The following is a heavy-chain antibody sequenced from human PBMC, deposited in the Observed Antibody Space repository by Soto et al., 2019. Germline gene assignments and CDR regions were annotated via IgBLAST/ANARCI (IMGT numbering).Heavy chain of an antibody. V-gene: IGHV4-31*03. CDR1: GGSISSGGDY. D-gene: IGHD3-10*01. J-gene: IGHJ4*02. Sequence: QVQLQESGPGLVKASETLSLNCTVSGGSISSGGDYWSWIRQRPGKGLEWIGYIYYTGGAYYNPSLKSRLTLSVDTARSQFSLELTAVTAADTAVYFGARGPTMLRGVMDSWGQGTLVTVSS. CDR3: ARGPTMLRGVMDS. CDR2: IYYTGGA.